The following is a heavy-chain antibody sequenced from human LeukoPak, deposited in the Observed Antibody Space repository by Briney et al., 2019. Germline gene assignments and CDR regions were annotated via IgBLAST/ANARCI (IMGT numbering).Heavy chain of an antibody. CDR3: ATETNGRHYDY. CDR1: GLTFSTSG. D-gene: IGHD1-14*01. CDR2: IGPTGFDR. V-gene: IGHV3-21*06. J-gene: IGHJ4*02. Sequence: GGSLRLSCTTSGLTFSTSGFNWVRQAPGKGLEWVASIGPTGFDRYHADSIKGRFTISRVNANNFLYLQMDSLRAEDTAVYYCATETNGRHYDYWGRGTLLTVSS.